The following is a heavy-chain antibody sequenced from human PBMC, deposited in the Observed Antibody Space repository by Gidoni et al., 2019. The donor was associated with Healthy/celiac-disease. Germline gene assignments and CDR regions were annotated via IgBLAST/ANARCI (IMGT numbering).Heavy chain of an antibody. Sequence: EVQLVESGGGLVKPGGSLRLSCAASGFTFSSYSMNWVRQAPGKGLEWVSSISSSSSYIYYADSVKGRFTISRDNAKNSLYLQMNSLRAEDTAVYYCARDQLPVSPYYYDSSGPFDYWGQGTLVTVSS. CDR3: ARDQLPVSPYYYDSSGPFDY. D-gene: IGHD3-22*01. J-gene: IGHJ4*02. CDR1: GFTFSSYS. CDR2: ISSSSSYI. V-gene: IGHV3-21*06.